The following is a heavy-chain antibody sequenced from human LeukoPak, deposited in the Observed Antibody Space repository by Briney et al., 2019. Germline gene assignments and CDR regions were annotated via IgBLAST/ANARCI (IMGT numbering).Heavy chain of an antibody. J-gene: IGHJ4*02. Sequence: ASVKVSCKASGYSFTNYGISWVRQAPGQGLEWMGWISAYNGNTNYAQKFQGRFTMTTDTSTSTAYMELRSLRSDDTAVYYCARDRRSGRYYKYWGQGTLVTVSS. V-gene: IGHV1-18*01. CDR1: GYSFTNYG. CDR3: ARDRRSGRYYKY. CDR2: ISAYNGNT. D-gene: IGHD1-26*01.